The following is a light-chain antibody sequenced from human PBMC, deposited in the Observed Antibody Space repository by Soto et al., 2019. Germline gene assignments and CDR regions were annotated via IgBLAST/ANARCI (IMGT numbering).Light chain of an antibody. CDR1: QSLLHSNGYYY. J-gene: IGKJ4*01. CDR3: MQSLQSPPT. CDR2: LGS. Sequence: DIVMTQSPLSLPVTPGEPASISCTSSQSLLHSNGYYYLNWYLQKTGQSPQVLIYLGSNPAAGVRDMFSGIGPGTDFTLRSSRVEAEDGGVYHCMQSLQSPPTFGGGTRVEIK. V-gene: IGKV2-28*01.